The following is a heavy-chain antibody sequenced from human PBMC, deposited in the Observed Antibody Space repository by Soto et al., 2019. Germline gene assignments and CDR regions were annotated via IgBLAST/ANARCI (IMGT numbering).Heavy chain of an antibody. CDR1: GFSLSTNGVG. V-gene: IGHV2-5*02. D-gene: IGHD3-22*01. Sequence: QITLKESGPTLVKPTQTLTLTCTFSGFSLSTNGVGVGWIRQPPGKALEWLALIYWDDDKRYSPSLNSRLTITRDTSKNQVVLTMTNMDPVDTATYYCAHRFGLSNWDSSGHRSECFQYWGQGTLVTVSS. CDR2: IYWDDDK. CDR3: AHRFGLSNWDSSGHRSECFQY. J-gene: IGHJ1*01.